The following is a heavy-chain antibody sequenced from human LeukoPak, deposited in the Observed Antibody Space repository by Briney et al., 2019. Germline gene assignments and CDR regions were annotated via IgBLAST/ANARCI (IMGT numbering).Heavy chain of an antibody. D-gene: IGHD3-16*01. CDR2: IHSDGTT. CDR3: ARLNFRGGEALHFDS. J-gene: IGHJ4*02. CDR1: GGSLTNYY. Sequence: SESLSLTCSVSGGSLTNYYWGWIRQPPGKGLEFIGYIHSDGTTNYDSSLQSRVAISLDTSKIQFSLRLYSVTAADTALYFCARLNFRGGEALHFDSWGQGTLVTVSS. V-gene: IGHV4-4*09.